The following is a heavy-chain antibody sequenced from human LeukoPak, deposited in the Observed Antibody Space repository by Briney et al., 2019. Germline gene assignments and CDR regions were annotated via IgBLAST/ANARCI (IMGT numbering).Heavy chain of an antibody. J-gene: IGHJ4*02. Sequence: PSDTLSLTCTVSGGSISSYYWSWIRQPPGKGLEGIGFFYYSGSTNYNPSLKSRVTISVDTSKNHFSLKLSSVTAADTAVYYCARGPGGYSYGYYFDYWGQGTLVTVSS. CDR3: ARGPGGYSYGYYFDY. CDR2: FYYSGST. V-gene: IGHV4-59*07. CDR1: GGSISSYY. D-gene: IGHD5-18*01.